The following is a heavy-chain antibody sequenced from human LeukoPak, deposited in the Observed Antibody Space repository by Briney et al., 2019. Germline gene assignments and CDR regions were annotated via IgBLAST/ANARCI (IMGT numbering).Heavy chain of an antibody. D-gene: IGHD3-10*01. CDR3: AREAYYYGSGSNWFDP. Sequence: GGSLRLSCAASGFTFSNSDMHWVRQATGKRLEWVSAIGTLDDTYYSGSVKGRFTISRENPKNSLYLQMNSLRAEDTAVYYCAREAYYYGSGSNWFDPWGQGTLVTVSS. CDR2: IGTLDDT. CDR1: GFTFSNSD. J-gene: IGHJ5*02. V-gene: IGHV3-13*01.